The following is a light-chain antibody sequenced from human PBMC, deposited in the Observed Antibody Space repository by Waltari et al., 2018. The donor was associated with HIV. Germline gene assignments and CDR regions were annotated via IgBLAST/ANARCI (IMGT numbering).Light chain of an antibody. V-gene: IGLV1-47*01. CDR2: MNN. CDR3: AAWDASLSAWV. J-gene: IGLJ3*02. CDR1: SSNIGSNY. Sequence: QSVLTQPPSASGTPGQRVTIPCSGSSSNIGSNYVYWYQQLPGTAPKLLIYMNNQRPSRVPDRFSGSKSGTSASLAISGLRSEDEADYYCAAWDASLSAWVFGGGTKLTVL.